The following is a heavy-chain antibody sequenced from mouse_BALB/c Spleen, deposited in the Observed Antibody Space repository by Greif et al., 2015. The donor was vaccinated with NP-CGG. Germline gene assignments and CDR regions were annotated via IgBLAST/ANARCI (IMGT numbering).Heavy chain of an antibody. CDR3: ARDITTVAQYYFDY. Sequence: VKLVESGPGLVAPSQSLSITCTVSGFSLTSYGVHWVRQPPGKGLEWLGVIWAGGSTNYNSALMSRLSISKDNSKSQVFLKMNSLQTDDTAMYYCARDITTVAQYYFDYWGQGTTLTVSS. J-gene: IGHJ2*01. D-gene: IGHD1-1*01. CDR2: IWAGGST. CDR1: GFSLTSYG. V-gene: IGHV2-9*02.